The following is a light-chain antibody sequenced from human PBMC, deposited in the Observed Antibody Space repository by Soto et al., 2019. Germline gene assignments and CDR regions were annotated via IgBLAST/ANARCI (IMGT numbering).Light chain of an antibody. Sequence: DIQMTQSPSSLSASVGDRVSITCRASQGTSNYLAWYQQKPGKVPKLLIYAASTLQSGVPSRFSGSGSGTDFSLTIGSLQPEDVATYYCQNYNSAPFTFGPGTQAGIK. CDR1: QGTSNY. V-gene: IGKV1-27*01. CDR2: AAS. CDR3: QNYNSAPFT. J-gene: IGKJ3*01.